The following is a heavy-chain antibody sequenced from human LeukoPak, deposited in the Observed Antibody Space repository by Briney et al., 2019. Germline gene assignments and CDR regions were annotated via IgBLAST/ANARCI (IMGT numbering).Heavy chain of an antibody. J-gene: IGHJ4*02. Sequence: GGSLRLSCAASGFTFSSYWMSWVRQAPGKGLEWVANIKQDGSEKYYVDSVKGRFTISRDNAKNSLYLQMNSLRAEDTAVYYCARGLDNYGYKFDYWGQGTLVTVSS. V-gene: IGHV3-7*01. CDR2: IKQDGSEK. D-gene: IGHD5-18*01. CDR1: GFTFSSYW. CDR3: ARGLDNYGYKFDY.